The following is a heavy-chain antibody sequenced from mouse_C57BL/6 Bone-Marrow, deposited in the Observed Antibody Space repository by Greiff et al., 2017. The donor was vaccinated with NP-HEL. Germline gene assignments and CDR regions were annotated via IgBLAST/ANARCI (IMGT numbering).Heavy chain of an antibody. V-gene: IGHV1-69*01. D-gene: IGHD2-4*01. CDR3: ARLYDYLWYFDV. Sequence: VQLQQPGAELVIPGASVKLSCKASCYPFPLYFLPLVPPIPGQGLEWIGEIDPSASYTNYNQKFKGKSTLTVDKSSSTAYMQLSSLTSEDSAVYYCARLYDYLWYFDVWGTGTTVTVSS. J-gene: IGHJ1*03. CDR2: IDPSASYT. CDR1: CYPFPLYF.